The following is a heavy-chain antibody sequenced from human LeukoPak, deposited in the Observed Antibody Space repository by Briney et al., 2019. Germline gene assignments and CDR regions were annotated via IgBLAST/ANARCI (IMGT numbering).Heavy chain of an antibody. CDR3: ARDFGMTTANDY. D-gene: IGHD4-17*01. V-gene: IGHV3-21*01. Sequence: GGSLGLSCAASGFTFSSYSMNWVRQAPGKGLEWVSSISSSSSYIYYADSVKGRFTISRDNAKNSLYLQMNSLRAEDTAVYYCARDFGMTTANDYWGQGTLVTVSS. J-gene: IGHJ4*02. CDR1: GFTFSSYS. CDR2: ISSSSSYI.